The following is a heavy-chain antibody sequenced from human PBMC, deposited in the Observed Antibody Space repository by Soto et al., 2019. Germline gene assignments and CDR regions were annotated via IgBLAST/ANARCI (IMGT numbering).Heavy chain of an antibody. CDR2: SYHSGST. CDR3: APREAVAGTPPDH. CDR1: GGSISSSNW. V-gene: IGHV4-4*02. D-gene: IGHD6-19*01. J-gene: IGHJ5*02. Sequence: QVQLQESGPGLVKPSGTLSLTCAVSGGSISSSNWRSGVRQPPGKGLEWIGESYHSGSTNYNPSLKSRVTISVDKSKNQFSLQLRSVTAADTAVYYCAPREAVAGTPPDHWGQGTLGTVSS.